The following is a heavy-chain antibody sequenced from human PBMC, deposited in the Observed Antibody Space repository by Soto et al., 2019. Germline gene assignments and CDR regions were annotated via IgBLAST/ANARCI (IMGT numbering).Heavy chain of an antibody. J-gene: IGHJ4*02. CDR3: ARGGGVTVAGMYY. V-gene: IGHV4-59*01. CDR2: IYSSGTT. D-gene: IGHD6-19*01. Sequence: QVQLQESGPGLVKPSETLSLNCTVSGGSISSYYWSWIRQPPGTGLEWIGYIYSSGTTKYNPSLRSRVTISVDTSKNQFPRRLSSVTAADTAVYYCARGGGVTVAGMYYWGQGTMVTVSS. CDR1: GGSISSYY.